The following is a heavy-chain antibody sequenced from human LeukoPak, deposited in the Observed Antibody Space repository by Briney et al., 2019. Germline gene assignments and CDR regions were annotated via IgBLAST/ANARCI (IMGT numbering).Heavy chain of an antibody. J-gene: IGHJ4*02. CDR2: INHSGST. D-gene: IGHD1-26*01. CDR1: GGSFSGYY. V-gene: IGHV4-34*01. CDR3: ASLLLTEPNY. Sequence: SETLSLTCAVYGGSFSGYYWSWIRQPPGKGLEWIGEINHSGSTNYNPSLKSRVTISVDTSKNQFSLKLSSVTAADTAVYYCASLLLTEPNYWGQGTLVTVSS.